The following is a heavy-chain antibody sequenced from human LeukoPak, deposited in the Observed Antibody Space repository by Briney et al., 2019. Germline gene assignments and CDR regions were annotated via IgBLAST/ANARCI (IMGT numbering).Heavy chain of an antibody. D-gene: IGHD2-15*01. Sequence: SETLSLTCTVSGGSISSGDYYWSWIRQPPGKGLEWIGYIYYSGGTYYNPSLKSRVTISVDTSKNQFSLKLSSVTAADTAVYYCARGISGYFDLWGRGTLVTVSS. V-gene: IGHV4-30-4*01. CDR2: IYYSGGT. CDR3: ARGISGYFDL. J-gene: IGHJ2*01. CDR1: GGSISSGDYY.